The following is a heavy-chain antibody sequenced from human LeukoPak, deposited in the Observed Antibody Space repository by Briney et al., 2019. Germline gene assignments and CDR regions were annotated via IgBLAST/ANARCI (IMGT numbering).Heavy chain of an antibody. V-gene: IGHV1-8*01. CDR2: MNPNSGNT. J-gene: IGHJ6*02. CDR3: ARGIAVAGTFYYYYGMDV. CDR1: GYTFTSYD. D-gene: IGHD6-19*01. Sequence: ASVKVSCKASGYTFTSYDINWVRQATGQGPEWMGWMNPNSGNTGYAQKFQGRVTMTRNTSISTAYMELSSLRSEDTAVYYCARGIAVAGTFYYYYGMDVWGQGTTVTVSS.